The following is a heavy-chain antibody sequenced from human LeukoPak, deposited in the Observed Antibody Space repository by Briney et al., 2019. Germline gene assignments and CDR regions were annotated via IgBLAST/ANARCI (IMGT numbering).Heavy chain of an antibody. CDR1: AFTFSSYA. D-gene: IGHD7-27*01. J-gene: IGHJ4*02. CDR2: ISGSGGYT. Sequence: HAGGSLRLSCAASAFTFSSYAMSWVRQAPGKGLEWVSDISGSGGYTYYADSVKGRFTISRDNSKNTLYLQMNSLRAEDTAVYYCAKDRGSQLTGAPHFFDYWGQGTLVTVSS. V-gene: IGHV3-23*01. CDR3: AKDRGSQLTGAPHFFDY.